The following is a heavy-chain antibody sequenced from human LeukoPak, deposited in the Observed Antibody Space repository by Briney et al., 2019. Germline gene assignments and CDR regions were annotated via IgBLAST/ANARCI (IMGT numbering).Heavy chain of an antibody. J-gene: IGHJ3*02. V-gene: IGHV3-48*02. Sequence: GGSLRLSCAASGFTFSSYGMNWVRQAPGMGLEWVSYIGSSSYTIYYADSVKGRFTISRDTAKNSLYLQMNSLGDEDTAVYYCARDEHYDFDNWGQGTMVTVSS. CDR3: ARDEHYDFDN. CDR1: GFTFSSYG. CDR2: IGSSSYTI.